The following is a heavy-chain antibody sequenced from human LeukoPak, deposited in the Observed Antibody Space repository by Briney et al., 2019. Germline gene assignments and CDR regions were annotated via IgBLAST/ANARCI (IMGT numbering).Heavy chain of an antibody. CDR1: GFSFISYG. Sequence: GGSLRLSCAASGFSFISYGMHWVRQAPGKGLEWVGVISDDGRSKDYADSVKGRFTISRDNSKDTLYLQMNSLRDEDMAVYYCAKRPSDYGDYVSYFDYWGQGTLVTVSS. V-gene: IGHV3-30*18. D-gene: IGHD4-17*01. CDR2: ISDDGRSK. CDR3: AKRPSDYGDYVSYFDY. J-gene: IGHJ4*02.